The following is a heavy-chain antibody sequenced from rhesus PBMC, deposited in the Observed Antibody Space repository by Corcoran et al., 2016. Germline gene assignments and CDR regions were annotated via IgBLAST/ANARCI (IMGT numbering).Heavy chain of an antibody. CDR1: GASIGDNY. CDR3: AKAGVATDFDY. D-gene: IGHD1-44*01. V-gene: IGHV4S2*01. J-gene: IGHJ4*01. Sequence: QVQLQESGPGLVRPSETLPLTCAVSGASIGDNYWSWIRLAPGRGLEWIGRLYGRPGTTDYNPSFNSRVAISIDTSNNKLSLSLKSVTAADTAVYYCAKAGVATDFDYWGQGVLVTVSS. CDR2: LYGRPGTT.